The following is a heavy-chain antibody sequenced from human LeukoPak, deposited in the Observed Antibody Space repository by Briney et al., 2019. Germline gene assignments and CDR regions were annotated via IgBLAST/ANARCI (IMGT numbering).Heavy chain of an antibody. V-gene: IGHV3-23*01. D-gene: IGHD3-10*01. J-gene: IGHJ5*02. Sequence: GGSLRLSCAVSGFTFSRYAMSWVRQAPGKGLEWVSVFSVSGGSTFYADSVKGRFTISRDNAKNSLYLQMNSLRAEDTAVYYCARDTYSGSADWFDPWGQGTLVTVSS. CDR1: GFTFSRYA. CDR2: FSVSGGST. CDR3: ARDTYSGSADWFDP.